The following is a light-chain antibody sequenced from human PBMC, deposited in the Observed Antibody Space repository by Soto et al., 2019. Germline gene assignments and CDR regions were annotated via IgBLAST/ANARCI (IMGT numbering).Light chain of an antibody. CDR1: HSVSRY. J-gene: IGKJ4*01. Sequence: EIVLNQSPATLSLSPGERATLSCRASHSVSRYLAWYQQKPGQAPRLLIYDASNRATGIPARFSGSGSGTDFTLTISSLEPEDFAVYYCQQRSDWPSTFGGGTKVQIK. CDR3: QQRSDWPST. CDR2: DAS. V-gene: IGKV3-11*01.